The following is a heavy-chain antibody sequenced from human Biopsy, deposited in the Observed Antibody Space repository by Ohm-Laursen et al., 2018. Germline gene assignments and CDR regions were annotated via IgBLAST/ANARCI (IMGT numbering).Heavy chain of an antibody. D-gene: IGHD5-12*01. CDR3: ARVAGGYAYYYGMDV. Sequence: TLSLTCVVSGYSVTNDYYWGWIRQPPGKGLEWIGNIYYDGITYYNPSLKSRVAMLVDTSKNQFSLRLTSVTAADTAVYYCARVAGGYAYYYGMDVWGQGTTVIVSS. CDR1: GYSVTNDYY. V-gene: IGHV4-38-2*01. CDR2: IYYDGIT. J-gene: IGHJ6*02.